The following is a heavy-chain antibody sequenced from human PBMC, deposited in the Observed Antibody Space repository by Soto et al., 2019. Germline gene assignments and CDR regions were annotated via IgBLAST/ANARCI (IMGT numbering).Heavy chain of an antibody. J-gene: IGHJ6*02. V-gene: IGHV1-18*01. CDR1: GYTFTSYG. Sequence: ASVKVSCKASGYTFTSYGIRWVRQAPGQGLERMGWISPYNGNTNYAQKPQGRVTMTTDTSTSTAYMELRSLRSDDTVVYYCATQVDIVVVRAGARRRPCIYGMDVWGQGTMVTVSS. D-gene: IGHD2-2*03. CDR3: ATQVDIVVVRAGARRRPCIYGMDV. CDR2: ISPYNGNT.